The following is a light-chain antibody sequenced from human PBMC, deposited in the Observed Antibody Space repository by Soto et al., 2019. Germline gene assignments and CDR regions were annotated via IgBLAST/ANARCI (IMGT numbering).Light chain of an antibody. V-gene: IGKV3-20*01. CDR3: QQYGSSGT. CDR1: QSVTSN. J-gene: IGKJ1*01. CDR2: GAS. Sequence: EIVMTQSPATLSVSPGARAPLSCRASQSVTSNLAWYQQKPGQAPRLLIYGASSRATGIPDRFSGSGSGTDFTLTISRLEPEDFAVYYCQQYGSSGTFGQGTKVDIK.